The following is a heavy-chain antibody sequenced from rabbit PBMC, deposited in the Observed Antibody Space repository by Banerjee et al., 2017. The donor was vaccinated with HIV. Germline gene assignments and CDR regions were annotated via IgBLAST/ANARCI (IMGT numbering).Heavy chain of an antibody. J-gene: IGHJ4*01. V-gene: IGHV1S45*01. Sequence: QEQLVESGGGLVKPEGSLTLTCTASGFTLSSYWMCWVRQAPGKGLEWIGCINTGSSGSTYYASWAKGRFTISKTSSTTVTLQMTSLTAADTATYFCARVRYTSNTGYYWDLWGPGTLVTVS. D-gene: IGHD1-1*01. CDR1: GFTLSSYW. CDR2: INTGSSGST. CDR3: ARVRYTSNTGYYWDL.